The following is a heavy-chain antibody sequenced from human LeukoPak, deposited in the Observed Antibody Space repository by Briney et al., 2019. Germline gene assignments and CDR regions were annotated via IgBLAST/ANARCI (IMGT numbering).Heavy chain of an antibody. CDR3: ARGRTGGSSWYYYYYGMDV. CDR2: INHSGGT. CDR1: GGSFSGYS. D-gene: IGHD6-13*01. Sequence: SETLSLTCAVYGGSFSGYSWDWIRQPPVKGLEWIGEINHSGGTNYNPSLKSRVTISVDTSKKQFSLKLSSVTAADTAVYYCARGRTGGSSWYYYYYGMDVWGQGTTVTVSS. V-gene: IGHV4-34*01. J-gene: IGHJ6*02.